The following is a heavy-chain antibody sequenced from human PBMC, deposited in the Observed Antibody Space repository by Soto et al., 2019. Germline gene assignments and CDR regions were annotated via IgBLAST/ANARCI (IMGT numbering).Heavy chain of an antibody. V-gene: IGHV1-69*13. D-gene: IGHD6-13*01. CDR3: ARERDSISATGKGFDY. Sequence: GASVKVSCKASGGTFSSYAISWVRQAPGQGLEWMGGIIPIFGTANYAQKFQGRVTITADESTSTAYMELSSLRSEDTAVYYCARERDSISATGKGFDYWGQGTLVTVSS. CDR1: GGTFSSYA. CDR2: IIPIFGTA. J-gene: IGHJ4*02.